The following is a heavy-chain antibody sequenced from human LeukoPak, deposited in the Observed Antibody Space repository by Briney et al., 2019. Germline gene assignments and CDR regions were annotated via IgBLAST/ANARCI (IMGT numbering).Heavy chain of an antibody. D-gene: IGHD6-6*01. J-gene: IGHJ4*02. CDR3: ARGTQAARLYF. Sequence: SETLSLTCAVYGGSFSGYYWTWIRQPPGKGLEWIGEITHSGSTYYNPSLKSRVTMSVDTSKNQFSLKLSSVTAADTALYYCARGTQAARLYFWGQGTLVAVSS. V-gene: IGHV4-34*01. CDR2: ITHSGST. CDR1: GGSFSGYY.